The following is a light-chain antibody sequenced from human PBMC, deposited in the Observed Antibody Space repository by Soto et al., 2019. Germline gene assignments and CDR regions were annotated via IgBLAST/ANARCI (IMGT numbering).Light chain of an antibody. CDR2: EVS. Sequence: QSVLTQPASVSGSPGQSITISCTGTIVDVGVYNYVSWSQQPPGKSPRHMICEVSLRPSGVSNRFSGSQSGNTASLTISGLQAEDEADYYCHSYRSSNTYVFGTGTKVTVL. CDR3: HSYRSSNTYV. CDR1: IVDVGVYNY. V-gene: IGLV2-14*01. J-gene: IGLJ1*01.